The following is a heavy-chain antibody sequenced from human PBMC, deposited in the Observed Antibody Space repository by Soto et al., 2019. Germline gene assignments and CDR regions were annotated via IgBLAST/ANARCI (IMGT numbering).Heavy chain of an antibody. Sequence: QVQLQESGPGLVKPSETLSLTCTVSGGSISSYYWSWIRQPPGKGLEWIGYIYYSGSTNYNPSLKRRVTISVDTSKNQFSLKLSSVTAADTAVYYCARRGTGYDFWSGPRLGWFDPWGQGTLVTVSS. D-gene: IGHD3-3*01. CDR3: ARRGTGYDFWSGPRLGWFDP. CDR2: IYYSGST. CDR1: GGSISSYY. V-gene: IGHV4-59*08. J-gene: IGHJ5*02.